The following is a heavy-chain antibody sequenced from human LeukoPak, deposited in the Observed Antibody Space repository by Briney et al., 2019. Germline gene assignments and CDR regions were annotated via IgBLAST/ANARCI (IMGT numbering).Heavy chain of an antibody. D-gene: IGHD6-13*01. Sequence: PGGSLRLSCVTSGFTFTNYLMSWVRQAPGKGLEWVANIKEDGSTKWYVDSVGGRFTISRDNAKNSLYLQMNSLRAEDTAVYYCARDRESNWYPYLDARGQGTLVTVSP. V-gene: IGHV3-7*01. CDR2: IKEDGSTK. CDR3: ARDRESNWYPYLDA. J-gene: IGHJ4*02. CDR1: GFTFTNYL.